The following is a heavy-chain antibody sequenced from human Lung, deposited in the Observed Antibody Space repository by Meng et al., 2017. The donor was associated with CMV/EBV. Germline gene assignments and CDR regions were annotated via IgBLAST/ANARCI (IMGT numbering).Heavy chain of an antibody. J-gene: IGHJ5*02. Sequence: SXXVSXKASGGTFSNYAVSWVRQAPGEGLEWMGGIIPLYATANYAQRFQGRVTITTDESTSTAYMEVSSLRSEDTAVYYCARASYYGSGSYYHFDPWGQGXPVTVSS. CDR1: GGTFSNYA. CDR2: IIPLYATA. D-gene: IGHD3-10*01. CDR3: ARASYYGSGSYYHFDP. V-gene: IGHV1-69*05.